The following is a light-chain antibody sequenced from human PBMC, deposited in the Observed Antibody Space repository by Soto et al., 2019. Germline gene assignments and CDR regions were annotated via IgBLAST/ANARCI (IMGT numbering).Light chain of an antibody. V-gene: IGKV3-15*01. Sequence: EIVMTQSPATLSVSPGERVTLSCRASQSINTNLAWYQQKSGQAPSLLIYDAFTRATGIPARFSGSGSGTEFTLTISSLQSEDFAVDYCQQYYDWPPYTFGQGTKLEIK. CDR2: DAF. CDR1: QSINTN. CDR3: QQYYDWPPYT. J-gene: IGKJ2*01.